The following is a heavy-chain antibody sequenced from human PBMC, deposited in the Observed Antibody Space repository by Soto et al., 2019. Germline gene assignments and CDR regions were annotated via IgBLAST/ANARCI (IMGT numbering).Heavy chain of an antibody. CDR2: IYYSGRT. CDR3: ARHGNDSRGMDPYYFDY. J-gene: IGHJ4*02. CDR1: GGSISSSSYY. V-gene: IGHV4-39*01. D-gene: IGHD3-22*01. Sequence: QLQLQESGPGLVKPSETLSLTCTVSGGSISSSSYYWGWIRQPPGTGLEWIGSIYYSGRTYYTPSLTSRVTISVDTSKNQFSLKLSSVTAADTALYYCARHGNDSRGMDPYYFDYWGQGTLVTVSS.